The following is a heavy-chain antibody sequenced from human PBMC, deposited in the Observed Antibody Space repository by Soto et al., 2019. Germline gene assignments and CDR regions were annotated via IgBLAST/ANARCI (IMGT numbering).Heavy chain of an antibody. Sequence: QITLKESGPTLVKPTQTLTLTCTFSGFSLSTSGVGVGWIRQPPGKALEWLALIYWDDDKRYSPFLKSRLTITKDTSKNQVVLTMTNMDPVDTATYYCAHRGPNYYDSSYDYWGQGTLVTVSS. V-gene: IGHV2-5*02. CDR3: AHRGPNYYDSSYDY. CDR2: IYWDDDK. J-gene: IGHJ4*02. CDR1: GFSLSTSGVG. D-gene: IGHD3-22*01.